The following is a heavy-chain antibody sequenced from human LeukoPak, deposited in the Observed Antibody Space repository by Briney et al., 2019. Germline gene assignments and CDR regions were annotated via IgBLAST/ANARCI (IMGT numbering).Heavy chain of an antibody. Sequence: ASVKVSCKASGYTFTGYYMHWVRQAPGQGLEWMGWINPNSGGTNYAQKFQGRVTMTRDTSISTAYMERSRLRSDDTAVYYCAIGSAHIVVVIATDYYMDVWGKGTTVTVSS. J-gene: IGHJ6*03. D-gene: IGHD2-21*01. V-gene: IGHV1-2*02. CDR3: AIGSAHIVVVIATDYYMDV. CDR1: GYTFTGYY. CDR2: INPNSGGT.